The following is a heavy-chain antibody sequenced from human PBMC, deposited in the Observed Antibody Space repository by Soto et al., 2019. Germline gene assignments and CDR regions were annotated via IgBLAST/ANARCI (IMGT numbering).Heavy chain of an antibody. Sequence: SETLSLTCTVSGGSISSSSYYWGWIRQPPGKGLEWIGSIYYSGSTYYNPSLKSRVTISVDTSKNQFSLKLSSVTAADTAVYYCASYYSRSWFEYFQHWGQGTLVTVSS. J-gene: IGHJ1*01. D-gene: IGHD6-13*01. V-gene: IGHV4-39*01. CDR2: IYYSGST. CDR3: ASYYSRSWFEYFQH. CDR1: GGSISSSSYY.